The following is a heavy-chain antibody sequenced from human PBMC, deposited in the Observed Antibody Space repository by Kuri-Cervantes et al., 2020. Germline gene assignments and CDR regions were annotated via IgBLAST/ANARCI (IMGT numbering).Heavy chain of an antibody. CDR2: ISGSGGST. J-gene: IGHJ4*02. CDR3: AKEKAVGDSSSWYGYFDY. CDR1: GFTFSSYA. V-gene: IGHV3-23*01. D-gene: IGHD6-13*01. Sequence: LSLTCAASGFTFSSYAMSWVRQAPGKGLEWVSAISGSGGSTYYADSVKGRFTISRDNSKNTLYLQMNSLRAEDTAVYYCAKEKAVGDSSSWYGYFDYWGQGTLVTVSS.